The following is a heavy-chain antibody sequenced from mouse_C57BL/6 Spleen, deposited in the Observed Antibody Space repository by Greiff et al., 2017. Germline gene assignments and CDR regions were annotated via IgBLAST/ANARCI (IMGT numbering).Heavy chain of an antibody. CDR2: INYDGSST. J-gene: IGHJ2*01. CDR1: GFTFSDYY. V-gene: IGHV5-16*01. CDR3: AIYDYDAAFDY. D-gene: IGHD2-4*01. Sequence: EVQVVESEGGLVQPGSSMKLSCTASGFTFSDYYMAWVRQVPEKGLEWVANINYDGSSTYYLDSLKSRFIISRDNAKNILYLQMSSLQSEDTATXYCAIYDYDAAFDYWGQGTTLTVSS.